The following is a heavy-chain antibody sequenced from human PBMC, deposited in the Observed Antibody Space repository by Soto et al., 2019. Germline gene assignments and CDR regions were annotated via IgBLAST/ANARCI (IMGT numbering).Heavy chain of an antibody. D-gene: IGHD3-22*01. CDR1: GFTFSSYA. CDR2: ISGSGGST. J-gene: IGHJ4*02. CDR3: AKSWGHYYDSSGYYPFDY. Sequence: VGSLRLSCAASGFTFSSYAMSWVRQAPGKGLEWVSAISGSGGSTYYADSVKGRFTISRDNSKNTLYLQMNSLRAEDTAVYYCAKSWGHYYDSSGYYPFDYWGQGTLVTVSS. V-gene: IGHV3-23*01.